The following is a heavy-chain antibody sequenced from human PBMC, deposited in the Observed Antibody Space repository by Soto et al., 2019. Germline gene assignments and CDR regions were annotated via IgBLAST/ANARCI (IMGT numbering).Heavy chain of an antibody. J-gene: IGHJ6*02. CDR3: ARHPSRRYYDSSGYYYPLVYGMDV. CDR2: IYYSGST. D-gene: IGHD3-22*01. Sequence: SETLSLTCTVSGGSISSYYCSWIRQPPGKGLEWIGYIYYSGSTNYNPSLKSRVTISVDTSKNQFSLKLSSVIAADTAVYYCARHPSRRYYDSSGYYYPLVYGMDVWGQGTTVTVSS. CDR1: GGSISSYY. V-gene: IGHV4-59*08.